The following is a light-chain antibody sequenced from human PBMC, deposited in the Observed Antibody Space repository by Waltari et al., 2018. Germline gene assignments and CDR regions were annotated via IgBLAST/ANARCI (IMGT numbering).Light chain of an antibody. CDR1: NIGSKN. Sequence: SYELTQPLSVSVALGQTARIPCGENNIGSKNVHWYKQKPGQAPVLVIYRDSKRPSAIPERFSGSNSGNTATLTISRAQAGDEADYYCQVWDSSAVVVGGGTNLIVL. CDR2: RDS. J-gene: IGLJ2*01. V-gene: IGLV3-9*01. CDR3: QVWDSSAVV.